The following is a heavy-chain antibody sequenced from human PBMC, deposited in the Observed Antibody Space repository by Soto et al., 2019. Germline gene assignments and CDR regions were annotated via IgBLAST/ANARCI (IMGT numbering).Heavy chain of an antibody. CDR3: AKGTSSEFLLSFDD. CDR2: ISGSGSHS. D-gene: IGHD3-10*01. Sequence: EVQLLQSGGGLVQPGGSLRLSCMASGFPSSTYGFSTYAMTWVRQPPGKGLEWVSVISGSGSHSYYADSVKGRFTISRDNSRNTLFLQMDSVRAVDSAVYFCAKGTSSEFLLSFDDWGHGTLVTVSS. CDR1: GFPSSTYGFSTYA. J-gene: IGHJ4*01. V-gene: IGHV3-23*01.